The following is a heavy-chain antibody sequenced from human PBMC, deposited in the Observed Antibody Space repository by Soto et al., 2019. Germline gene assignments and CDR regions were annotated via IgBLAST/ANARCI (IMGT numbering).Heavy chain of an antibody. CDR3: ARYPVGESPGSNAFDI. D-gene: IGHD3-10*01. CDR2: INPSGGSR. CDR1: GYTFTSYY. J-gene: IGHJ3*02. Sequence: ASVKVSCKASGYTFTSYYMHWVRQAPGQGLEWMGIINPSGGSRSYAQKFQGRVTMTRDTSTSTVYMELSSLRSEDTAVYYCARYPVGESPGSNAFDIWGQGTMVTVSS. V-gene: IGHV1-46*03.